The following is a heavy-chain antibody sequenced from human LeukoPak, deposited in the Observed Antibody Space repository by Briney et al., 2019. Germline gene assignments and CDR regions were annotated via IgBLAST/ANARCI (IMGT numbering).Heavy chain of an antibody. CDR3: ARDLIGSGSSNYYYYGMDV. CDR2: IYYSGST. D-gene: IGHD3-10*01. Sequence: SETLSLTCTVSGGSMSNYYWSWIRQPPGKGLEWIGYIYYSGSTNYNPSLKSRVTISVDTSKNQFSLKLSSVTAADTAVYYCARDLIGSGSSNYYYYGMDVWGQGTTVTVSS. V-gene: IGHV4-59*12. J-gene: IGHJ6*02. CDR1: GGSMSNYY.